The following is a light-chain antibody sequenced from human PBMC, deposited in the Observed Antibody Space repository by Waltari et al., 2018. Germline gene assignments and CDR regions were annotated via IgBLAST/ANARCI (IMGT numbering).Light chain of an antibody. CDR3: SSYIRISASWV. V-gene: IGLV2-14*03. J-gene: IGLJ3*02. CDR1: SSDVGGFNY. Sequence: QSALTQPVSVSGSPGQSITISCTGTSSDVGGFNYVSWYQHHPGKAPKLTIYDVTKRPSGVSNSFSGSGSGNTASLTISGLQSEDEAYYYCSSYIRISASWVFGGGTKLTVL. CDR2: DVT.